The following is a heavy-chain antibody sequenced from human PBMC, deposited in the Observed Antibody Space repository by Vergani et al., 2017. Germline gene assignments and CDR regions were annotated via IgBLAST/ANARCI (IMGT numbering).Heavy chain of an antibody. J-gene: IGHJ4*02. V-gene: IGHV4-59*02. CDR3: ARSRIYYGAGSPDY. CDR1: GASVNSYY. CDR2: VSFRGDT. Sequence: QVKLQESGPGLVKPSETLSLTCTVSGASVNSYYWSWIRQPPGKGLEWMGYVSFRGDTLYDPSVKGRMTISLNTSSNQFSLYLTSVTAADTAVYHCARSRIYYGAGSPDYWVQGTLVTVSS. D-gene: IGHD3-10*01.